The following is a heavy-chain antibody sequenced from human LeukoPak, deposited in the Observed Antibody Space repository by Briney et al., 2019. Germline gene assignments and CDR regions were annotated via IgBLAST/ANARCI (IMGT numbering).Heavy chain of an antibody. CDR1: GFTFSNYE. CDR3: ARDSGSGTTPRESAFDI. V-gene: IGHV3-48*03. J-gene: IGHJ3*02. D-gene: IGHD6-19*01. CDR2: ISTSGSTI. Sequence: PGGSLRLSCTASGFTFSNYELNWVRQAPGKGLAWVSYISTSGSTIDYADSVKGRFTISRDNAKNSLYVQMNSLRAEDTAIYYCARDSGSGTTPRESAFDIWGQGTMVSVSS.